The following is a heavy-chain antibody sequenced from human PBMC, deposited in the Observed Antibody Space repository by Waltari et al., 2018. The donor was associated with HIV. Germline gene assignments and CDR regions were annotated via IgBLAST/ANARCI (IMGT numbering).Heavy chain of an antibody. CDR2: ISYDGSNK. Sequence: QVQLVESGGGVVQPGRSLRLSCAASGFTFSSYGMHWVRQAPGKGLEWVAVISYDGSNKYYADSVKGRFTISRDNSKNTLYLQMNSLRAEDTAVYYCAKDELQRYYYYGMDVWGQGTTVTVSS. D-gene: IGHD1-7*01. CDR3: AKDELQRYYYYGMDV. J-gene: IGHJ6*02. CDR1: GFTFSSYG. V-gene: IGHV3-30*18.